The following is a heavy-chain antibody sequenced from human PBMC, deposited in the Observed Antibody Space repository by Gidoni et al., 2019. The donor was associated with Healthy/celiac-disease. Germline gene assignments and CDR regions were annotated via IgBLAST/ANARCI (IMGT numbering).Heavy chain of an antibody. J-gene: IGHJ4*02. CDR1: GFTFTSSA. V-gene: IGHV1-58*01. CDR2: IVVGSGNT. D-gene: IGHD3-22*01. CDR3: AAENYYDSSGNLDY. Sequence: QLQLVQSGPEVKKPGTSVKVSCKASGFTFTSSAVQSVRQARGQRLEWIGWIVVGSGNTNYAQKFQERVTITRDMSTSTAYMELSSLRSEDTAVYYCAAENYYDSSGNLDYWGQGTLVTVSS.